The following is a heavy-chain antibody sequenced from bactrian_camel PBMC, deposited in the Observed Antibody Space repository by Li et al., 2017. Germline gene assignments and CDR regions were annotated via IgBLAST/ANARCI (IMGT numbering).Heavy chain of an antibody. CDR1: GFTFSTYY. D-gene: IGHD1*01. V-gene: IGHV3S40*01. CDR3: VKPNPDARGGFDH. Sequence: VQLVESGGGLVQPGGSLRLSCAASGFTFSTYYMSWVRQGPGKGLEWVSSSSSGALSLVYADSVKGRFTISRDNAKNTVYLLMNSLKPEDTAVYYCVKPNPDARGGFDHWGQGTQVTVS. CDR2: SSSGALSL. J-gene: IGHJ4*01.